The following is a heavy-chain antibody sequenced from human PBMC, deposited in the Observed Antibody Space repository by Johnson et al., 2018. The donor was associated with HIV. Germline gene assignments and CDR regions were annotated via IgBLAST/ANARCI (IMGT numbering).Heavy chain of an antibody. J-gene: IGHJ3*02. V-gene: IGHV3-30-3*01. D-gene: IGHD6-6*01. CDR3: AKDQASIAARPDAFDI. CDR1: GFTFSSYA. Sequence: QVQLVESGGGVVQPGRSLRLSCAASGFTFSSYAMHWVRQAPGKGLEWVAVISYDGSNKYYADSVKGRFTISRDNSKNTLYLQMNSLRAEDTAVYYCAKDQASIAARPDAFDIWGQGTMVTVSS. CDR2: ISYDGSNK.